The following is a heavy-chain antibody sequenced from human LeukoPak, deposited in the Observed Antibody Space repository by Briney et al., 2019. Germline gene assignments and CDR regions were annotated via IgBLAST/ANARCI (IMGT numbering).Heavy chain of an antibody. V-gene: IGHV3-9*01. Sequence: GGPLRLSCAAAGFTFDDYAMHWVRDAPGKGLEWVSSINWNSCRIEYADSVKGRLTISRDNAKNSLYLQMNSLRDEDTALYYCAKDGQRRAVSVVTYMDLWGKGTTVTVSS. D-gene: IGHD6-19*01. J-gene: IGHJ6*03. CDR1: GFTFDDYA. CDR2: INWNSCRI. CDR3: AKDGQRRAVSVVTYMDL.